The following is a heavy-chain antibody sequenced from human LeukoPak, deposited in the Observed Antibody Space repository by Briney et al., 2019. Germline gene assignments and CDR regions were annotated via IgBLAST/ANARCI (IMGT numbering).Heavy chain of an antibody. Sequence: ASVRFSCKVSGYSLSELPMHWVRQAPGKGLEWMGGFDPEDGERIYAQKFQGRITMTEDTSTDTAYMELKRLRSEDTAVYYCASESIVLKVYADGKAFDVWGQGTMVTVSS. CDR1: GYSLSELP. D-gene: IGHD2-8*01. J-gene: IGHJ3*01. CDR2: FDPEDGER. CDR3: ASESIVLKVYADGKAFDV. V-gene: IGHV1-24*01.